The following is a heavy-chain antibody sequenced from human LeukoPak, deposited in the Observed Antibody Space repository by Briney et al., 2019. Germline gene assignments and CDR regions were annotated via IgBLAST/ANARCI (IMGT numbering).Heavy chain of an antibody. CDR1: GFIFNIYA. CDR2: ISGGGGSA. V-gene: IGHV3-23*01. CDR3: ARGNGSGGFDY. Sequence: AGGSLRLSCAASGFIFNIYAMNWVRQAPGKGPEWVSSISGGGGSAYYADSVKGRFTISRDNSKNTLYLQMNSLRAEDTAVYYCARGNGSGGFDYWGQGTLVTVSS. D-gene: IGHD1-1*01. J-gene: IGHJ4*02.